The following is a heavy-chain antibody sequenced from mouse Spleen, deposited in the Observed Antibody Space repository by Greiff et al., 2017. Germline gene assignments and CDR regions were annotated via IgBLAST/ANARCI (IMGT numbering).Heavy chain of an antibody. CDR3: ARGGYGSRYAMDD. J-gene: IGHJ4*01. Sequence: QVQLQQPGAELVKPGASVKLSCKASGYTFTSYWMQWVKQRPGQGLEWIGEIDPSDSYTNYNQKFKGKATLTVDTSSSTAYMQLSSLTSEDSAVYYCARGGYGSRYAMDDWGQGTSVTVSS. CDR2: IDPSDSYT. V-gene: IGHV1-50*01. CDR1: GYTFTSYW. D-gene: IGHD1-1*01.